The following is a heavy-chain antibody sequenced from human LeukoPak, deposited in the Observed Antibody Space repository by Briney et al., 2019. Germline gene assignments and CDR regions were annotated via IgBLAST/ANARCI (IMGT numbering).Heavy chain of an antibody. CDR2: IIPIFGTA. CDR3: ARDSGLLWFGEFVDY. Sequence: SVKVSCKASGGTFSSYAISWVRQAPGQGLEWMGRIIPIFGTANYAQKLQGRVTITTDESTSTAYMELSSLRSEDTAVYYCARDSGLLWFGEFVDYWGQGTLVTVSS. D-gene: IGHD3-10*01. J-gene: IGHJ4*02. V-gene: IGHV1-69*05. CDR1: GGTFSSYA.